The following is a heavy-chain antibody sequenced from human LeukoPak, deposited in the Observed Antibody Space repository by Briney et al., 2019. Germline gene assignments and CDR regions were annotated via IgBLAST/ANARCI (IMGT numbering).Heavy chain of an antibody. CDR1: GGSVSSGNYY. J-gene: IGHJ4*02. CDR2: IYYTGST. D-gene: IGHD3-22*01. Sequence: PSETLSLTCTVSGGSVSSGNYYWRWIRQPPGKGLEWIGYIYYTGSTNYNPSLKSRVTISVDTSKNQFSLKLSSVTAADTAVYYCARSVGGYYYVGSGYYFDYWGQGTLVTVSS. V-gene: IGHV4-61*01. CDR3: ARSVGGYYYVGSGYYFDY.